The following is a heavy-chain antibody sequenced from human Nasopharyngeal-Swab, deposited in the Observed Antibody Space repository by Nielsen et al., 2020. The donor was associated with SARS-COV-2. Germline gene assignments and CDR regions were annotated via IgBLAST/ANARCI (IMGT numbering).Heavy chain of an antibody. CDR1: GFRFDSYA. J-gene: IGHJ4*02. CDR3: AKDMAAGYFFDF. D-gene: IGHD6-13*01. CDR2: IRGSGITT. V-gene: IGHV3-23*01. Sequence: GGSLRLSCAASGFRFDSYAMSWVRQAPGKGLKWVSAIRGSGITTYYADSVKGRFTISRDNSKNTVYLQMDSLRAEDAAIYYCAKDMAAGYFFDFWGQGTLVTVSS.